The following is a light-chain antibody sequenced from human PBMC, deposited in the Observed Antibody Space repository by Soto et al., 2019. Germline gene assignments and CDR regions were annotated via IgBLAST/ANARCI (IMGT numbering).Light chain of an antibody. V-gene: IGLV1-44*01. CDR1: NSNIGSNS. J-gene: IGLJ2*01. CDR3: AAWDDRLDGVV. CDR2: SND. Sequence: QSVLTQPPSASGTPGQRITISCSGSNSNIGSNSVTWYQLLPGTAPKLLIQSNDHRPSGVPDRFSGSKSGTSASLAISGLQSEDEADYYCAAWDDRLDGVVFGGGTKLTVL.